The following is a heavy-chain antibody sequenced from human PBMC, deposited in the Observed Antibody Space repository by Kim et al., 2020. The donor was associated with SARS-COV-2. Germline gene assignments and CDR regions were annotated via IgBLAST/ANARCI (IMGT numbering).Heavy chain of an antibody. J-gene: IGHJ4*02. CDR1: GFTFSNYG. D-gene: IGHD3-22*01. CDR3: AKERLYDHDSSGFDF. Sequence: GGSLRLSCAASGFTFSNYGMHWVRQAPGKGLEWVAVIWYDGSDKYYADSVKGRFTISRDNSKNTLYLQMNSLRAEDTAVYYCAKERLYDHDSSGFDFWGQGTLVAVSS. V-gene: IGHV3-33*06. CDR2: IWYDGSDK.